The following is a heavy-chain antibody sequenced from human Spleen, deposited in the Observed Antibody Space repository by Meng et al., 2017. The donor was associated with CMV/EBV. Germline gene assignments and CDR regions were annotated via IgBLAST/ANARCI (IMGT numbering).Heavy chain of an antibody. Sequence: GESLKISCAASGFTFSSYWMSWVRQAPGKGLEWVANIKQDGSEKYYVDSVKGRFTISRDNAKNSLYLQMNSLRAEDTAVYYCANIDSSGWHDFFDHWGQGTLVTVSS. D-gene: IGHD3-22*01. V-gene: IGHV3-7*01. CDR1: GFTFSSYW. J-gene: IGHJ4*02. CDR3: ANIDSSGWHDFFDH. CDR2: IKQDGSEK.